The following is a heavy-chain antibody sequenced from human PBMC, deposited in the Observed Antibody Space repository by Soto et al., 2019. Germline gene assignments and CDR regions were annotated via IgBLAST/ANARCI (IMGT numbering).Heavy chain of an antibody. D-gene: IGHD3-3*01. CDR1: GGTLSTYG. Sequence: SVKVFFKASGGTLSTYGINWVRQASGQGLEWMGGIIPIFGSILLAQKVQGKLTITPDKSTNTVYMELSSLTSEDTAVYFCARGRRPDYDFWSGRHDAFNIWGQGTMVTVSS. CDR2: IIPIFGSI. J-gene: IGHJ3*02. V-gene: IGHV1-69*06. CDR3: ARGRRPDYDFWSGRHDAFNI.